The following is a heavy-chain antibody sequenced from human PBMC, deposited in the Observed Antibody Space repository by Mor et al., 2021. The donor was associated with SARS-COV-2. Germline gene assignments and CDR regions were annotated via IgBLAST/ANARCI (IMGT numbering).Heavy chain of an antibody. Sequence: VAVIFYDGSVAYYVDSVKGRFTISRDNSKNSVNLQMNSLRLEDTAVYYCARGFRDYGDAFDVWGQGTTVTVSS. D-gene: IGHD4-17*01. CDR3: ARGFRDYGDAFDV. CDR2: IFYDGSVA. V-gene: IGHV3-30*14. J-gene: IGHJ3*01.